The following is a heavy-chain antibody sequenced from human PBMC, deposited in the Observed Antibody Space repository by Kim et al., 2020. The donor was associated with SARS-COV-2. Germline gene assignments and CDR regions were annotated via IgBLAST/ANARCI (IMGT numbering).Heavy chain of an antibody. J-gene: IGHJ3*01. CDR3: ARRFRVGADDGFDV. CDR1: GFSLSTSGMC. V-gene: IGHV2-70*11. Sequence: SGPTLVNPTQTLTLTCSISGFSLSTSGMCVSWVRQPPGKALEWLARIDWDDDKYYRTSLKTRLTISKDTSKNQVVLMMTNMDPVDTATYYCARRFRVGADDGFDVWGQGTMVTVSS. CDR2: IDWDDDK. D-gene: IGHD1-26*01.